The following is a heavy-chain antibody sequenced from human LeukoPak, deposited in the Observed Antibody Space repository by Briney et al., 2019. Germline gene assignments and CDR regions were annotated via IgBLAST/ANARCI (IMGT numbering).Heavy chain of an antibody. V-gene: IGHV3-23*01. CDR2: ISGSGGST. Sequence: GGSLRLSCAASGFTFSSYAMSWVRQAPGKGLEWVSAISGSGGSTYYADSVRGRFTISRDNSKNTLYLQMNSLRAEDTAVYYCAKVEWLLPRFDYWGQGTLVTVSS. CDR1: GFTFSSYA. D-gene: IGHD3-3*01. J-gene: IGHJ4*02. CDR3: AKVEWLLPRFDY.